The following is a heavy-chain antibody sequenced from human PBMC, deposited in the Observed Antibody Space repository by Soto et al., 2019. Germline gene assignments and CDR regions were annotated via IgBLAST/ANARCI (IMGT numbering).Heavy chain of an antibody. D-gene: IGHD6-13*01. V-gene: IGHV4-30-2*01. J-gene: IGHJ4*02. CDR1: GGSIGSGVYS. CDR2: IYHSGST. CDR3: ARGGGSSSWSVDY. Sequence: PSETRSRTCAVSGGSIGSGVYSWSWIRQPPGKGLEWIGYIYHSGSTYYNPSLKSRVTISVDRSKNQFSLKLSSVTAADTAVYYCARGGGSSSWSVDYWGQGTLVTVSS.